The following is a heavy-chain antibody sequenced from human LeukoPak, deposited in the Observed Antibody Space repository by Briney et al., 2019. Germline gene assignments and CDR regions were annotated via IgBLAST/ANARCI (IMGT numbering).Heavy chain of an antibody. J-gene: IGHJ5*02. Sequence: SETLSLTCTVSGGSISSYYWSWIRQPPGKGLEWIGYIYYSGSTNYNPSLKSRVTISVDTSKNQFSLKLSSVTAADTAVYYCARDDYEWFDPWGQGTLVTVSS. CDR3: ARDDYEWFDP. D-gene: IGHD4-17*01. CDR2: IYYSGST. CDR1: GGSISSYY. V-gene: IGHV4-59*01.